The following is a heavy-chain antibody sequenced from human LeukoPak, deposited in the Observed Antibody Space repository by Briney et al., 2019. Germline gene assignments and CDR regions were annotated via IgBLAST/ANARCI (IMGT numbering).Heavy chain of an antibody. V-gene: IGHV4-59*02. CDR3: ASGVGITMIVVVIGNYFDY. CDR1: GGSVSSYY. CDR2: MYYSGST. J-gene: IGHJ4*02. Sequence: SETLSLTCTVSGGSVSSYYWSWTRQPPGKGLEWIGYMYYSGSTNYNPSLKSRVTISIDTSKNQFSLKLSSVTAADTAVYYCASGVGITMIVVVIGNYFDYWGQGTLVTVSS. D-gene: IGHD3-22*01.